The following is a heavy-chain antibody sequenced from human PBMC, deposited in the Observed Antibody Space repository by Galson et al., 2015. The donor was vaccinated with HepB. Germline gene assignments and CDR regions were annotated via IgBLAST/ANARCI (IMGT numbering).Heavy chain of an antibody. Sequence: SVKVSCKASGYTFTGYYMHWVRQAPGQGLVWMGWINPNSGGTNYAQKFQGWVTMTRDTSISTAYMELSRLRSDDTAVYYCARDLGPRSSWVGSYYYYYGMDVWGQGTTVTVSS. V-gene: IGHV1-2*04. CDR1: GYTFTGYY. CDR3: ARDLGPRSSWVGSYYYYYGMDV. CDR2: INPNSGGT. D-gene: IGHD6-13*01. J-gene: IGHJ6*02.